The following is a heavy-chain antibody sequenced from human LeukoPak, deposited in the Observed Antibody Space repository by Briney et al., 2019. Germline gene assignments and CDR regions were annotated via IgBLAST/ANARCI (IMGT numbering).Heavy chain of an antibody. CDR2: ICTSGST. D-gene: IGHD2-2*02. Sequence: SETLSLTCTVSGGSISSGSYCWSWIRQPAGKGLEWIGRICTSGSTNYNPSLKSRVTISVDTSKNQFSLKLSSVTAADTAVYYCARALYCSSNNCYIGEDWFDPWGQGTLVTVSS. V-gene: IGHV4-61*02. J-gene: IGHJ5*02. CDR1: GGSISSGSYC. CDR3: ARALYCSSNNCYIGEDWFDP.